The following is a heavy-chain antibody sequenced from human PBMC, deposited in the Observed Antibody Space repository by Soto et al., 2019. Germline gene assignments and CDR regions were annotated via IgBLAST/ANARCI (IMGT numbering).Heavy chain of an antibody. J-gene: IGHJ4*02. V-gene: IGHV3-23*01. CDR1: GFSFSSYA. CDR3: ARSPRSRMVVGEGVAC. Sequence: VQLLESGGDLVQPGGSLRLSCAASGFSFSSYAMSWVRQAPGKGLEWVSGISGSGGSTYYADSVKAHFTISRDNSTNALYVGMNSLRAEDTAVYYCARSPRSRMVVGEGVACGGQGTVFTVSS. D-gene: IGHD3-16*01. CDR2: ISGSGGST.